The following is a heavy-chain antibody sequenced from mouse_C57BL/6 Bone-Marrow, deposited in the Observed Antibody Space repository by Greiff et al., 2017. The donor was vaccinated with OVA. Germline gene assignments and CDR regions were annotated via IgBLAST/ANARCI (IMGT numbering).Heavy chain of an antibody. Sequence: QVQLQQSGAELVRPGTSVKVSCKASGYAFTNYLIEWVKQRPGQGLEWIGVINPGSGGTNYNEKFKGKATLTADKSSSTAYMQLSSLTSEDSAVYFCARGFFAYWGQGTLVTVSA. V-gene: IGHV1-54*01. CDR1: GYAFTNYL. J-gene: IGHJ3*01. CDR3: ARGFFAY. CDR2: INPGSGGT.